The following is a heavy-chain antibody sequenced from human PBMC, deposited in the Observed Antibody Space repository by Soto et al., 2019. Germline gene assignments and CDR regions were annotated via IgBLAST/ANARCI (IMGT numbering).Heavy chain of an antibody. V-gene: IGHV1-46*03. CDR2: INPSGGST. J-gene: IGHJ5*02. CDR1: GYTFTSYY. Sequence: GASVKVSCKASGYTFTSYYMHWVRQAPGQGLEWMGIINPSGGSTSYAQKFQGRVTMTRDTSTSTVYMELSSLRSEDTAVYYCARDGEYYDILTGYYPSILFDPWGQGTLVTVSS. D-gene: IGHD3-9*01. CDR3: ARDGEYYDILTGYYPSILFDP.